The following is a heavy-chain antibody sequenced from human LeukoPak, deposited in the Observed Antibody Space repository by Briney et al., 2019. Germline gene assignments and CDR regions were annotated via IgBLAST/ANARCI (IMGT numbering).Heavy chain of an antibody. D-gene: IGHD3-10*01. Sequence: SGGSLRLSCAASGFTFSSYSFNWVRQAPGKGLEWVSAISGSGGSTYYADSVKGRFTISRDNSKNTLYLQMNSLRAEDTAVYYCAKVGWFGELSFYYYYMDVWGKGTTVTISS. V-gene: IGHV3-23*01. J-gene: IGHJ6*03. CDR3: AKVGWFGELSFYYYYMDV. CDR1: GFTFSSYS. CDR2: ISGSGGST.